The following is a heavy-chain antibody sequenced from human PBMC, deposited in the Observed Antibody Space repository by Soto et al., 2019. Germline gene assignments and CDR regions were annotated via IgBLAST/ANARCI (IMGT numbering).Heavy chain of an antibody. V-gene: IGHV1-18*01. CDR3: ARPVTSPDHLDI. CDR1: GYTFTNYG. Sequence: QVQLVQSGAEVKKPGASVKVSCKTSGYTFTNYGVSWVRQAPGQGLEWMGWISAQNGNRDYAQKFQGRGTMTTDTSTSTAYMELGKLRSDDAAVYYCARPVTSPDHLDIWGQGTMVTVSS. CDR2: ISAQNGNR. D-gene: IGHD4-4*01. J-gene: IGHJ3*02.